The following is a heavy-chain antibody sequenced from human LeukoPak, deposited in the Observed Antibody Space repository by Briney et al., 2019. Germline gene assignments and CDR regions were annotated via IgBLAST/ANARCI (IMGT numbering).Heavy chain of an antibody. V-gene: IGHV4-31*03. D-gene: IGHD6-6*01. CDR2: IYYSGST. J-gene: IGHJ3*02. CDR1: GGSISSGGYY. CDR3: ARDSSSLHDAFDI. Sequence: SQTLSLTCTVSGGSISSGGYYWSWIRQHLGKGLEWIGYIYYSGSTYYNPSLKSRVTISVDTSKNQFSLKLSSVTAADTAVYYCARDSSSLHDAFDIWGQGTMVTVSS.